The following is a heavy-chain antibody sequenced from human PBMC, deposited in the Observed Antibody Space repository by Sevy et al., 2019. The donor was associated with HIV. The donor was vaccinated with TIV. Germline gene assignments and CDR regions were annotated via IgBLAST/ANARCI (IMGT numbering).Heavy chain of an antibody. CDR3: ARVVDYGSGTFKDY. Sequence: ASVKVSCKASGYTFTGYSIYWVRQAPGQGLEWMGWINPNSGDTNYAQKFQGRVTMTRDTSISPAYMELSRLRSDDTAMYYCARVVDYGSGTFKDYWGQGTLVTVSS. D-gene: IGHD3-10*01. J-gene: IGHJ4*02. V-gene: IGHV1-2*02. CDR2: INPNSGDT. CDR1: GYTFTGYS.